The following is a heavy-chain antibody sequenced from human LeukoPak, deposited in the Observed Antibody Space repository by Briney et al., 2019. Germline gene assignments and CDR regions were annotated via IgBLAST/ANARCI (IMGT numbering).Heavy chain of an antibody. D-gene: IGHD6-13*01. Sequence: SQTLSLTCAISGDSVSSNSAAWNWIRQSPSRGLEWLGRTYYRSKWYNDYAVSVKSRITINPDTSKNQFSLQLNSVTPEDTAVYYCARDEFHYAEGAAVAGDDAFDIWGQGTMVTVSS. J-gene: IGHJ3*02. V-gene: IGHV6-1*01. CDR1: GDSVSSNSAA. CDR3: ARDEFHYAEGAAVAGDDAFDI. CDR2: TYYRSKWYN.